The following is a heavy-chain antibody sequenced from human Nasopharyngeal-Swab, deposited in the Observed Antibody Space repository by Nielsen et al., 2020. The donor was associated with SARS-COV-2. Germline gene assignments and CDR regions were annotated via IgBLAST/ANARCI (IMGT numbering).Heavy chain of an antibody. D-gene: IGHD6-6*01. CDR2: ISAYNGNT. CDR1: GYTFTSYG. Sequence: ALVKVSCKASGYTFTSYGISWVRQPPGQGLEWMGWISAYNGNTNYAQKLQGRVTMTTDTSTSTAYMELRSLRSDDTAVYYCARGSYSSSSYYYYYGMDVWGQGTTVTVSS. V-gene: IGHV1-18*01. J-gene: IGHJ6*02. CDR3: ARGSYSSSSYYYYYGMDV.